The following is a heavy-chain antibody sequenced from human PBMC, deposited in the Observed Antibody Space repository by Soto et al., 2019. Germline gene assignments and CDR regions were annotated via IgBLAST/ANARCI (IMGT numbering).Heavy chain of an antibody. V-gene: IGHV1-8*01. D-gene: IGHD3-3*01. CDR2: MNPNSGNT. CDR3: ARALESTYYDFWSGYYNAFDI. J-gene: IGHJ3*02. CDR1: GYTFTSYD. Sequence: ASVKVSCKASGYTFTSYDINWVRQATGQVLEWMGWMNPNSGNTGYAQKFQGRVTMTRNTSISTAYMELSSLRSEDTAVYYCARALESTYYDFWSGYYNAFDIWGQGTMVTVSS.